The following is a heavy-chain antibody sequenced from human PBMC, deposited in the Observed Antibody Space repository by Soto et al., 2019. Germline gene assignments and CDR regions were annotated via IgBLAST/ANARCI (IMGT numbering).Heavy chain of an antibody. CDR3: ARGGGSTKVAY. D-gene: IGHD2-2*01. J-gene: IGHJ4*02. CDR1: GGSITSSGYY. Sequence: QVQLQESGPGLVKPSQPLSLTCTVSGGSITSSGYYWSWIRQHPGEGLEWIGFTSNSGSTSYNPSIKGRGTRSVDSSSNQFSLNLKSVSAADPAVYYCARGGGSTKVAYWGQGTLVTVSP. V-gene: IGHV4-31*03. CDR2: TSNSGST.